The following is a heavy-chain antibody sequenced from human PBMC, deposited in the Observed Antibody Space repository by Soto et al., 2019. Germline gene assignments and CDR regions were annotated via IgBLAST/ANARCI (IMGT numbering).Heavy chain of an antibody. CDR3: ARAYQLLYLSHYYYYYGMDV. Sequence: QVQLQQWGAGLLKPSETLSLTCAVYGGSFSGYYWSWIRQPPGKGLEWIGEINHSGSTNYNPSLKSRVTLAVDTSKNQFSLKLSSVTAADTAVYYCARAYQLLYLSHYYYYYGMDVWGQGTTVTVSS. J-gene: IGHJ6*02. CDR2: INHSGST. CDR1: GGSFSGYY. D-gene: IGHD2-2*02. V-gene: IGHV4-34*01.